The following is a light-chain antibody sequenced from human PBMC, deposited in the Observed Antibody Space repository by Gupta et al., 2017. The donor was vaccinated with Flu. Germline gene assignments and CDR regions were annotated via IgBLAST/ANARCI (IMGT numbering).Light chain of an antibody. Sequence: SSPSASAGDSVTITCQASQDISNNLNGYQHKQGKAPKLLIYDASNLETGVPSRFSGSGSGRDFTFTISSRQQEDIATSYCQQYDNLPALTFGGGTKVEIK. CDR2: DAS. CDR1: QDISNN. CDR3: QQYDNLPALT. V-gene: IGKV1-33*01. J-gene: IGKJ4*01.